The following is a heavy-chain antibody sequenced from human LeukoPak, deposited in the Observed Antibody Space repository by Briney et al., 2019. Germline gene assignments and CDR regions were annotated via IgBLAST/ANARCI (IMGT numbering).Heavy chain of an antibody. D-gene: IGHD3-22*01. Sequence: SVKVSCKASGGTFSSYAISWVRQAPGQGLEWMGGITPIFGTANYAQKFQGRVTITADESTSTAYMELSSLRSEDTAVYYCARDHNYYDSSGYYYGDAFDIWGQGTMVTVSS. CDR3: ARDHNYYDSSGYYYGDAFDI. J-gene: IGHJ3*02. CDR1: GGTFSSYA. V-gene: IGHV1-69*13. CDR2: ITPIFGTA.